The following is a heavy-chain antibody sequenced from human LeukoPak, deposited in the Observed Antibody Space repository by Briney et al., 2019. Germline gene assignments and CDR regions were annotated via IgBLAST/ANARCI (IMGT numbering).Heavy chain of an antibody. J-gene: IGHJ4*02. D-gene: IGHD6-13*01. Sequence: GGSLRLSCAASGFTFSSYWMHWVRQAPGKGLVWVSDINSDGSSRGYADSVKGRFTISRDNAKNTLFLQMNSLRADDTSLYYCARASIAAAGAFDYWGQGTLVTVSS. CDR2: INSDGSSR. CDR3: ARASIAAAGAFDY. V-gene: IGHV3-74*01. CDR1: GFTFSSYW.